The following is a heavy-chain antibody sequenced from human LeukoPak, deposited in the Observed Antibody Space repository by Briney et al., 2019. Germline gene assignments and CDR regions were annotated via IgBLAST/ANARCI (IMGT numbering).Heavy chain of an antibody. CDR3: ARDKNYYGSGSPSLDAFDI. D-gene: IGHD3-10*01. V-gene: IGHV3-33*01. CDR2: IWYDGSNL. J-gene: IGHJ3*02. Sequence: GGSLRLSCAASGFPFSSYGMHWVRQAPGKGLEWVALIWYDGSNLYYADSVKGRFTISKDSSKNTLYLHMNSLRAEDTAVYYCARDKNYYGSGSPSLDAFDIWGQGTMVTVSS. CDR1: GFPFSSYG.